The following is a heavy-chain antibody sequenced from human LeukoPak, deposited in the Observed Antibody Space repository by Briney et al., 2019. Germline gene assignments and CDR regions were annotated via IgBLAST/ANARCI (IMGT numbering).Heavy chain of an antibody. CDR2: ISYDGSNK. J-gene: IGHJ4*02. V-gene: IGHV3-30*04. CDR3: AKDPGYSYGSG. CDR1: GFTFSSYA. D-gene: IGHD5-18*01. Sequence: PGGSLRLSCAASGFTFSSYAMHWVRQAPGKGLEWVAVISYDGSNKYYADSVKGRFTISRDNSKDTLYLQMNSLRAEDTAVYYCAKDPGYSYGSGWGQGTLVTVSS.